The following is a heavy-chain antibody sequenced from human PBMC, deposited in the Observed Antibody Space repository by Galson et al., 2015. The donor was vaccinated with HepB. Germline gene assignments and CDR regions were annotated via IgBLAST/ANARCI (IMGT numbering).Heavy chain of an antibody. CDR2: IKSKSSYYAT. CDR3: CRLGDFCGFSSK. V-gene: IGHV3-73*01. D-gene: IGHD2-21*02. J-gene: IGHJ4*02. Sequence: SLRLSCAASGFSFDGSAIDWVRQAFGKGPEWIGRIKSKSSYYATLYSPSLKGRFIISRDASKNTAYLHMTSLQIEDTAVYYCCRLGDFCGFSSKRGQGTLVTVSS. CDR1: GFSFDGSA.